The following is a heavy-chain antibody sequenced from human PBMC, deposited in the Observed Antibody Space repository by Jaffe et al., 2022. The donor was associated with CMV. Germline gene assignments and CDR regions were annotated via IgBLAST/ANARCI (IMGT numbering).Heavy chain of an antibody. D-gene: IGHD2-21*01. CDR3: ARGRFHFDI. CDR1: GYTFTDYA. J-gene: IGHJ3*02. Sequence: QVQLVQSGAEVKKPGASVKVSCKASGYTFTDYAMHWVRQAPGQRLEYMGWINTGNGNTKYSQQFQGRVTLTRDTSASTAYMELSSLRSEDTAVFYCARGRFHFDIWGQGTMVTVSS. CDR2: INTGNGNT. V-gene: IGHV1-3*04.